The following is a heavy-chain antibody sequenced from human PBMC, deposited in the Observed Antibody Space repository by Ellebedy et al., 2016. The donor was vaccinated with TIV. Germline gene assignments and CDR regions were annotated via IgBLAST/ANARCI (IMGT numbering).Heavy chain of an antibody. D-gene: IGHD3-22*01. J-gene: IGHJ4*02. CDR3: ARIGLSGGYWSFFDF. CDR2: INYSGST. V-gene: IGHV4-59*01. Sequence: MPSETLSLTCTVSDGSTSGYYWSWLRQPPGKGLEWIGYINYSGSTSYNTSIKSRVSISADTPTGHFSLILSSVTAADTAVYFCARIGLSGGYWSFFDFWGQGTLVTVSS. CDR1: DGSTSGYY.